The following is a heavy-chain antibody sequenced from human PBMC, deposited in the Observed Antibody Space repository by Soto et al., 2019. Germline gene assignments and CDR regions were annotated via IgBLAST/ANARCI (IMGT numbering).Heavy chain of an antibody. CDR2: IYYGGST. J-gene: IGHJ4*02. CDR1: GGSISNDH. D-gene: IGHD4-17*01. Sequence: SETLSLTCTVSGGSISNDHWSWIRQPPGKGLEWIGYIYYGGSTKYNPSLKSRVTITVDTSKNQFSLNLSSVTAADTAVYYCARRLASGDYDPHYFDCWGQGTPVTVSS. V-gene: IGHV4-59*08. CDR3: ARRLASGDYDPHYFDC.